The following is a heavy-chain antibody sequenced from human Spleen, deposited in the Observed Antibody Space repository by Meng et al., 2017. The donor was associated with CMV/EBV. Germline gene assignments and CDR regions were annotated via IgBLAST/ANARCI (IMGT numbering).Heavy chain of an antibody. Sequence: GGSLRLSCAASGFTFSSYAMHWVRQAPGKGLEWVAVISYDGSNKYYADSVKGRFTISRDNSKNTLYLQMNSLRAEDTAVYYCARVSEGPKGYYYGMDVWGQGTTVTV. J-gene: IGHJ6*02. CDR1: GFTFSSYA. CDR3: ARVSEGPKGYYYGMDV. V-gene: IGHV3-30*04. CDR2: ISYDGSNK.